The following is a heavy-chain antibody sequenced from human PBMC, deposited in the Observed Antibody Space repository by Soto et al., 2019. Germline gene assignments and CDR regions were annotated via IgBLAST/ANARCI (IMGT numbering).Heavy chain of an antibody. CDR3: AKGNCYDSSGYYYFDY. Sequence: LRLSCAASGFPFDAYVMHWVRQGPGKGLEWVSLTTWDGGSTYYADSVKGRFTISRDNSENSLYLQMNSLRPEDTALYYCAKGNCYDSSGYYYFDYWGQGTLVTVSS. D-gene: IGHD3-22*01. CDR2: TTWDGGST. CDR1: GFPFDAYV. V-gene: IGHV3-43*01. J-gene: IGHJ4*02.